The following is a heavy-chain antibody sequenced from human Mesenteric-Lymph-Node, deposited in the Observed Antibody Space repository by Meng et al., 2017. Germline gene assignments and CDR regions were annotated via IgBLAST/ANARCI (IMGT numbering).Heavy chain of an antibody. V-gene: IGHV4-34*01. CDR2: INQSGST. CDR3: ARLVRGGAAGMAEY. J-gene: IGHJ4*02. D-gene: IGHD6-13*01. Sequence: QVPVHEWGAGMLRPSETLSLTCGVYGGSFSGHSWNWIRQPPGKGLEWIGEINQSGSTNYKPSLRSRVTMSVDTSRNQFSLRLNSVTAADTAVYYCARLVRGGAAGMAEYWAQGTLVTVSS. CDR1: GGSFSGHS.